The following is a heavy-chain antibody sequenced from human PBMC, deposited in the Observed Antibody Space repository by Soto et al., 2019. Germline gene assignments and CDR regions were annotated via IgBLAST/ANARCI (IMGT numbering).Heavy chain of an antibody. CDR2: IYYSGST. CDR3: ARVDLVNYDFWSGPIDY. CDR1: GGSISSGGYY. J-gene: IGHJ4*02. Sequence: SETLSLTCTVSGGSISSGGYYWSWIRQHPGKGLEWIGYIYYSGSTYYNPSLKSRVTISVDTSKNQFSLKLSSVTAADTAVYYCARVDLVNYDFWSGPIDYWGQGTLVNVSS. D-gene: IGHD3-3*01. V-gene: IGHV4-31*03.